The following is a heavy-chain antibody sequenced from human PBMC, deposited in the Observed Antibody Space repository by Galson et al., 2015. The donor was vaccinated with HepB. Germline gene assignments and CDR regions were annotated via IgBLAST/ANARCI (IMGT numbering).Heavy chain of an antibody. D-gene: IGHD6-13*01. J-gene: IGHJ6*02. V-gene: IGHV3-9*01. CDR3: AKDNLGSRWFGNNEGDYYYYGMDV. CDR1: GFTFDDYA. Sequence: SLRLSCAASGFTFDDYAMHWVRHAPGKGLEWVSGISWNSGSIGYADSVKGRFTISRDNAKNSLYLQMNSLRAEDTALYYCAKDNLGSRWFGNNEGDYYYYGMDVWGPGTPVTVSS. CDR2: ISWNSGSI.